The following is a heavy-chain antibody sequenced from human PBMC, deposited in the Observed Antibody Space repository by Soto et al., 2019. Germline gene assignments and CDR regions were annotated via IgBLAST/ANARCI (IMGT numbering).Heavy chain of an antibody. V-gene: IGHV3-64*01. D-gene: IGHD3-22*01. CDR1: GFTFSSYA. Sequence: EVQLVESGGGLVQPGGSLRLSCAASGFTFSSYAMHWVRQAPGKGLEYVSAISSNGGSTYYANSVKGRSTISRDNSKNTLYLQMGSLRAEDMAVYYCARGGSGSYYFDYWGQGTLVTVSS. CDR3: ARGGSGSYYFDY. J-gene: IGHJ4*02. CDR2: ISSNGGST.